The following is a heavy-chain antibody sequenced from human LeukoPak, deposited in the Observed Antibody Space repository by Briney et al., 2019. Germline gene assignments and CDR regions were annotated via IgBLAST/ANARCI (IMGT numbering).Heavy chain of an antibody. CDR1: GFTFSSYG. D-gene: IGHD2-8*01. CDR3: ARDRHCSNGVCHNSPGMDV. V-gene: IGHV3-33*01. Sequence: GGSLRLSCAASGFTFSSYGMHWVRQAPGRGLEGGPDIGYEGKTEHFADSVKGRFTISRDNFKNTLYLQMNSLRAEDTAVYYCARDRHCSNGVCHNSPGMDVWGQGTTVTVSS. J-gene: IGHJ6*02. CDR2: IGYEGKTE.